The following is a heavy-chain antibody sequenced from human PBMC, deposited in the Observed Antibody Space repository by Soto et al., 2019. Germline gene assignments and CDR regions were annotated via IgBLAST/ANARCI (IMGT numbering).Heavy chain of an antibody. V-gene: IGHV1-8*01. J-gene: IGHJ6*03. D-gene: IGHD5-12*01. Sequence: ASVKVSCKASGYTFTSYDINWVRQATGQGLEWMGWMNPNSGNTGYAQKFQGRVTMTRNTSISTAYMELSSLRSEDTAVYYCARGQGRATILLGYYYYYMDVWGKGTTDTVSS. CDR2: MNPNSGNT. CDR1: GYTFTSYD. CDR3: ARGQGRATILLGYYYYYMDV.